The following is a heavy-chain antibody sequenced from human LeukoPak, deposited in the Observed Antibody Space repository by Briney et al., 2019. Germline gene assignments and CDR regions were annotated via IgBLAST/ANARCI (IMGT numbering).Heavy chain of an antibody. V-gene: IGHV3-23*01. CDR1: GFTFDDYA. J-gene: IGHJ4*02. D-gene: IGHD2-15*01. CDR3: AKVGAAATGFPFDY. Sequence: PGGSLRLSCAASGFTFDDYAMSWVRQAPGKGLEWVSAISGSGGSTYYADSVKGRFTISRDNSKNTLYLQMNSLRAEDTAVYYCAKVGAAATGFPFDYWGQGTLVTVSS. CDR2: ISGSGGST.